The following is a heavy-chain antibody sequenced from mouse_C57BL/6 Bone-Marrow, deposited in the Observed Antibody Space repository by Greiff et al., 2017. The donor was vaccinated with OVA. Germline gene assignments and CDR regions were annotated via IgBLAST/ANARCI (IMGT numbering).Heavy chain of an antibody. V-gene: IGHV1-15*01. Sequence: LVESGAELVRPGASVTLSCKASGYTFTDYEMHWVKQTPVHGLEWIGAIDPETGGTAYNQKFKGKAILTADKSSSTAYMELRSLTSEDSAVYYCTRGWLLLDYWGQGTTLTVSS. CDR1: GYTFTDYE. J-gene: IGHJ2*01. CDR2: IDPETGGT. D-gene: IGHD2-3*01. CDR3: TRGWLLLDY.